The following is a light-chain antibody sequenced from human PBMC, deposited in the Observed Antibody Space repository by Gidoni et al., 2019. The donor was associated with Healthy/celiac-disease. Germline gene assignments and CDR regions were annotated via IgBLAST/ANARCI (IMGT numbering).Light chain of an antibody. J-gene: IGKJ3*01. CDR3: QQRSNLT. CDR2: DAS. Sequence: EIVLTQSPATLSLSPGERATLSCRASQSVSSYLAWYQQKPGPAPRLLIYDASNRATGIPARFSGSGSGTDFTLTISSLEPEYFAVYYCQQRSNLTFGPGTKVDIK. V-gene: IGKV3-11*01. CDR1: QSVSSY.